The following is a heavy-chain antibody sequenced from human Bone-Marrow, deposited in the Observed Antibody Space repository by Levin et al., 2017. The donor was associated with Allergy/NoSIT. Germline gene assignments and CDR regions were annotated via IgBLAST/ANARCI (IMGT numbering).Heavy chain of an antibody. CDR1: GFTFSSYS. V-gene: IGHV3-21*01. J-gene: IGHJ4*02. Sequence: GGSLRLSCAASGFTFSSYSMNWVRQAPGKGLEWVSSISSSSSYIYYADSVKGRFTISRDNAKNSLYLQMNSLRAEDTAVYYCAREGKYSYGPDYWGQGTLVTVSS. D-gene: IGHD5-18*01. CDR2: ISSSSSYI. CDR3: AREGKYSYGPDY.